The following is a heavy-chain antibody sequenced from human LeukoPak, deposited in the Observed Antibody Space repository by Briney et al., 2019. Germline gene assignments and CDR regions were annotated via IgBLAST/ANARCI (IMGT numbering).Heavy chain of an antibody. CDR1: GFTFSSYG. Sequence: QAGGSLRLSCAASGFTFSSYGRHWFRQAPGKGLDWVAVISYDGSNKYYADSVKGRFTISRDNSKNTLYLQMNSLRAEDTAVYYCAKNPTAMVTYYFDYWGQGTLVTVSS. J-gene: IGHJ4*02. CDR2: ISYDGSNK. CDR3: AKNPTAMVTYYFDY. D-gene: IGHD5-18*01. V-gene: IGHV3-30*18.